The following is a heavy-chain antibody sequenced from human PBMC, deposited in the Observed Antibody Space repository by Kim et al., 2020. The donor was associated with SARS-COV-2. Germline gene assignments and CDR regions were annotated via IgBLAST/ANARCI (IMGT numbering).Heavy chain of an antibody. CDR1: GFTVSSNY. CDR2: IYSGGST. CDR3: ARDQGRGFGELLGYYYGMDV. J-gene: IGHJ6*02. Sequence: GGSLRLSCAASGFTVSSNYMSWVRQAPGKGLEWVSVIYSGGSTYYADSVKGRFTISRDNSKNTLYLQMNSLRAEDTAVYYCARDQGRGFGELLGYYYGMDVWGQGTTVTVSS. V-gene: IGHV3-53*01. D-gene: IGHD3-10*01.